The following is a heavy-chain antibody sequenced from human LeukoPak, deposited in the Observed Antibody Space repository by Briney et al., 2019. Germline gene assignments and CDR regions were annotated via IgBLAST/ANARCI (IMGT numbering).Heavy chain of an antibody. V-gene: IGHV1-8*01. Sequence: ASVKVSCKASGYTSTSYDINWVRQATGQGLEWMGWMNPNSGNTGYAQKFQGRVTMTRNTSISTAYMELSSLRSEDTAVYYCARSTRGLRLGNYWGQGTLVTVSS. CDR3: ARSTRGLRLGNY. CDR1: GYTSTSYD. CDR2: MNPNSGNT. J-gene: IGHJ4*02. D-gene: IGHD5-12*01.